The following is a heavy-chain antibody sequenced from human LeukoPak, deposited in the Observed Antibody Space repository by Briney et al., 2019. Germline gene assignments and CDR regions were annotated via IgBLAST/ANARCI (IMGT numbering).Heavy chain of an antibody. V-gene: IGHV1-2*06. D-gene: IGHD3-10*01. CDR1: GYTFTGYY. CDR2: INPNSGGT. Sequence: ASVKVSCKASGYTFTGYYMHWVRQAPGQGLEWMGRINPNSGGTNYAQKFQGRVTMTGDTSISTAYMELSRLRSDDTAVYYRARDSGRFGEEYYYYYYYMDVWGKGTTVTVSS. CDR3: ARDSGRFGEEYYYYYYYMDV. J-gene: IGHJ6*03.